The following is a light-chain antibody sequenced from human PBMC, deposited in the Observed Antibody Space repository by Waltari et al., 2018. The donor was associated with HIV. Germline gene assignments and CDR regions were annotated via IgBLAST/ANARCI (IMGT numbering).Light chain of an antibody. CDR1: QSLLHSNGYNY. CDR3: MQTLQTPLT. Sequence: IVVTQSPLSLPVTPGEPASISCRSSQSLLHSNGYNYLDWYLQKQGQSPQVIIYLGSSRAFGVPERFRCRGSGTDFTLKISRVEAEDVGVYYCMQTLQTPLTFGGGTKVEIK. V-gene: IGKV2-28*01. CDR2: LGS. J-gene: IGKJ4*01.